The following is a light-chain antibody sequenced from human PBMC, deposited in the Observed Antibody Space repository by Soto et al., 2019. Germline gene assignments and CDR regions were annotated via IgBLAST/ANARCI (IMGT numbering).Light chain of an antibody. J-gene: IGKJ2*01. CDR3: QKYGSSPPYT. CDR2: GAS. Sequence: EIVLTQSPGTLSLSPGERATLSCRASHSVSSSYLAWYQQKPGQAPRLLIYGASSRATGIPDRFSGSGSGTDFNLTISRLEPEDFAVYYCQKYGSSPPYTFGQGTKLEIK. CDR1: HSVSSSY. V-gene: IGKV3-20*01.